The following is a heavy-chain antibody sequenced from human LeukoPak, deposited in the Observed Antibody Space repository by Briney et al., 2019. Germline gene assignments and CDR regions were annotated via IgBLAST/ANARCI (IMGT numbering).Heavy chain of an antibody. J-gene: IGHJ1*01. Sequence: SVKVSCKASGGTFSSYAISWVRQAPGQGLEWMGGIIPNFGTANYAQKFQGRVTITTDESTSTAYMELSSLRSEDTAVYYCASYCSSTSCSSEYFQHWGQGTLVTVSS. CDR2: IIPNFGTA. CDR1: GGTFSSYA. D-gene: IGHD2-2*01. V-gene: IGHV1-69*05. CDR3: ASYCSSTSCSSEYFQH.